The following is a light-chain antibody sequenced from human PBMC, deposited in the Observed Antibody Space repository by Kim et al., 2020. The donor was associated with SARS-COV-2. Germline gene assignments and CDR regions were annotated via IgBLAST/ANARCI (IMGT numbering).Light chain of an antibody. Sequence: GDKYSSSKQQQPAPAPVLVIYQDTQRPSGVPERFAGSNSGNTATLTISGTQAVDEADYYCQAWDKTWVFGGGTKLTVL. V-gene: IGLV3-1*01. J-gene: IGLJ3*02. CDR2: QDT. CDR3: QAWDKTWV. CDR1: GDKY.